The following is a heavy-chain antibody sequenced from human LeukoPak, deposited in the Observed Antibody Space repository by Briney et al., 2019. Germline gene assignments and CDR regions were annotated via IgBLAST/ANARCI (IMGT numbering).Heavy chain of an antibody. Sequence: ASVKASCTASGYTFIDYYMQWVRQAPGHGLEWMGWINPNSGGTKYAQKFQGRVTMTRDTSISTAYMELSSLGSDDTAVYYCATETTVTPRGVYWGQGTLVAVSS. D-gene: IGHD4-17*01. CDR3: ATETTVTPRGVY. V-gene: IGHV1-2*02. CDR2: INPNSGGT. J-gene: IGHJ4*02. CDR1: GYTFIDYY.